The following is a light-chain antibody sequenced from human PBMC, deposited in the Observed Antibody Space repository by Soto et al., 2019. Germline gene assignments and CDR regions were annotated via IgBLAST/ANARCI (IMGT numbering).Light chain of an antibody. Sequence: QSALTQPPSASGSPGQSVTISCTGTSSDVGFYNYVSWYQQHPGKVPKLTVYEVNKRPSGVPDRFSGSKSGNTASLTVSGLHADDEADYYCTSYAGGNNVFGTGTKLTVL. J-gene: IGLJ1*01. CDR2: EVN. CDR3: TSYAGGNNV. CDR1: SSDVGFYNY. V-gene: IGLV2-8*01.